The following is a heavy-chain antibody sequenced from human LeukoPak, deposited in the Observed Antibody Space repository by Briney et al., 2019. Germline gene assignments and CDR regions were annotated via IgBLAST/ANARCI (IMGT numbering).Heavy chain of an antibody. J-gene: IGHJ4*02. CDR3: ASFSADFWSGYYTEYDY. V-gene: IGHV1-69*13. Sequence: GASVKVSCKASGGTVSSYAISWVRQAPGQGLEWMGGIIPIFGTANYAQKFQGRVTITADESTSTAYMELSSLRSEDTAVYYCASFSADFWSGYYTEYDYWGQGTLVTVSS. CDR2: IIPIFGTA. CDR1: GGTVSSYA. D-gene: IGHD3-3*01.